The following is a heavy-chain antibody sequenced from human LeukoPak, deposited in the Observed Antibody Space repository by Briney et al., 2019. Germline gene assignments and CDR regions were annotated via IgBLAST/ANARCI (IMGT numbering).Heavy chain of an antibody. Sequence: SETLSLTCTVSGYSISSGYYWGWIRQPPGKGLEWIGSIYHSGSTYYNPFLKSRVTISVDTSKHQFSLKLSSVTAADTAVYYCASSTSFLAPPDYWGQGTLVTVSS. CDR2: IYHSGST. CDR3: ASSTSFLAPPDY. J-gene: IGHJ4*02. CDR1: GYSISSGYY. D-gene: IGHD2-2*01. V-gene: IGHV4-38-2*02.